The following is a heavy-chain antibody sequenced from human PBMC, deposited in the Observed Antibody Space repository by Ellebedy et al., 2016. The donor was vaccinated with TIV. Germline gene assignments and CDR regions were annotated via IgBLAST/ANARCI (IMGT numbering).Heavy chain of an antibody. CDR2: INTSGGTA. CDR3: ARDTGRIAAAGLDF. Sequence: ASVKVSCKASGYTFSDYYIEWVRQAPGQGLEWMGTINTSGGTATYAQKLQGRVTMTRDPSTSTVYMELTSLRPEDTATYYCARDTGRIAAAGLDFWGQGTLVTVSS. V-gene: IGHV1-46*04. CDR1: GYTFSDYY. J-gene: IGHJ4*02. D-gene: IGHD6-25*01.